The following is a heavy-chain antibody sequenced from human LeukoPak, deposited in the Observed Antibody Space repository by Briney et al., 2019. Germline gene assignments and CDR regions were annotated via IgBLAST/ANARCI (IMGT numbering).Heavy chain of an antibody. V-gene: IGHV4-39*01. D-gene: IGHD1-26*01. Sequence: SETLSLTCTVSGGSISTSYYWGWIRQPPGKGLEWIGRVYYSGSSYYNPSLKSRVTISVDTSKNQFSLKLNSVTAADTAVYYCARRGGTYLDYWGQGTLVTVSS. CDR3: ARRGGTYLDY. J-gene: IGHJ4*02. CDR1: GGSISTSYY. CDR2: VYYSGSS.